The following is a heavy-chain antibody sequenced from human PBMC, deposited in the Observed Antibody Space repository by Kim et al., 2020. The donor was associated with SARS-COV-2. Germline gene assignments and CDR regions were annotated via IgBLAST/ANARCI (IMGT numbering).Heavy chain of an antibody. J-gene: IGHJ4*02. V-gene: IGHV3-23*01. CDR3: AKGYSMVRGVTFDY. D-gene: IGHD3-10*01. Sequence: ADSVKGRFTITRDNSKNTLYLQMNSLRAEDTAVYYCAKGYSMVRGVTFDYWGQGTLVTVSS.